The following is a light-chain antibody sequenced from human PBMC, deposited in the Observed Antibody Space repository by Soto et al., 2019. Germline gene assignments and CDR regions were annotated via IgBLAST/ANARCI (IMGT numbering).Light chain of an antibody. CDR1: QSISTY. J-gene: IGKJ1*01. Sequence: IQMTQSPSSLSASDGDTVTITCRASQSISTYLHWYQQKPGTAPKLLIYATSNLQSGVPSRFSGSGSGTDFTLTIKSLQPEDFATYYCQKAYSTPWTSGQGTKVDI. CDR2: ATS. CDR3: QKAYSTPWT. V-gene: IGKV1-39*01.